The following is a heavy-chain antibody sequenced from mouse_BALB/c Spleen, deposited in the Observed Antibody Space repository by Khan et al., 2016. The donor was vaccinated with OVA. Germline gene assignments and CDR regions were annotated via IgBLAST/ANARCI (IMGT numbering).Heavy chain of an antibody. D-gene: IGHD1-1*01. CDR1: GYSITSNYA. V-gene: IGHV3-2*02. J-gene: IGHJ4*01. CDR3: ARGNYYGYTMDY. CDR2: ISYSGLT. Sequence: EVQLQESGPGLVKPSQSLSLTCTVTGYSITSNYAWNWIRQFPGNKLEWMGYISYSGLTSYNPSLKSRISITRNTSKNQFFLQLNSVATEDPATYYCARGNYYGYTMDYWGQGTSVTVSS.